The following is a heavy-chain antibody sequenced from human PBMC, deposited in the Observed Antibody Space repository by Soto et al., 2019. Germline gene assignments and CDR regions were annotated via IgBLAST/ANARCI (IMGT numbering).Heavy chain of an antibody. D-gene: IGHD1-26*01. J-gene: IGHJ4*02. Sequence: ASVEVSCRASGYTFTVYYMHWVRQAPGQGLEWMGWINPKSGGTMYPQKFQGRVTMTWDRSISTAYMALTRLRSDDTAVYYCARDLAKGGGSAGFDYWGQGTLVTVSS. CDR1: GYTFTVYY. CDR3: ARDLAKGGGSAGFDY. CDR2: INPKSGGT. V-gene: IGHV1-2*02.